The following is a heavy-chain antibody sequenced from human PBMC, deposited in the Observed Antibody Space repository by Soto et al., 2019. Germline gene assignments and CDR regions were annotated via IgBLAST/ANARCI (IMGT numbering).Heavy chain of an antibody. J-gene: IGHJ4*02. CDR2: ISGSGGST. V-gene: IGHV3-23*01. D-gene: IGHD3-22*01. CDR1: GFTFSSYA. CDR3: AKVVDYYDSSGYPVFDY. Sequence: GESLKISCAASGFTFSSYAMSWVRQAPGKGLEWVSAISGSGGSTYYADSVKGRFTISRDNSKNTLYLQMNSLRAEDTAVYYCAKVVDYYDSSGYPVFDYWGQGTLVTVSS.